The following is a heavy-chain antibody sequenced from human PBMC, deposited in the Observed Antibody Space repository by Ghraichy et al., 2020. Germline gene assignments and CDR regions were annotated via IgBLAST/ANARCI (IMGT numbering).Heavy chain of an antibody. CDR2: ISGSGGST. CDR1: GFTFSSYA. J-gene: IGHJ4*02. V-gene: IGHV3-23*01. Sequence: GGSLRLSCAASGFTFSSYAMSWVRQAPGKGLEWVSAISGSGGSTYYADSVKGRFTISRDNSKNTLYLQMNSLRAEDTAVYYCAKDRGYCSGGSCEKYWGQGTLVTVSS. D-gene: IGHD2-15*01. CDR3: AKDRGYCSGGSCEKY.